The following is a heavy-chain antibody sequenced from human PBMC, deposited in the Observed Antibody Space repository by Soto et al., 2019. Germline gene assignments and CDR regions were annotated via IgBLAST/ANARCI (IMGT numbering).Heavy chain of an antibody. D-gene: IGHD1-26*01. CDR1: GFTFSSYW. CDR3: ATVLEGAYYYGMDV. CDR2: INSDGSST. Sequence: EVQLVESGGGLVQPGGSLRLSCAASGFTFSSYWMHWVRQAPGKGLVWVSRINSDGSSTSYADSVKGRFTISRDNAKNTRYLQMNSLRAEDTAVYYCATVLEGAYYYGMDVWGQGTTVTVSS. V-gene: IGHV3-74*01. J-gene: IGHJ6*02.